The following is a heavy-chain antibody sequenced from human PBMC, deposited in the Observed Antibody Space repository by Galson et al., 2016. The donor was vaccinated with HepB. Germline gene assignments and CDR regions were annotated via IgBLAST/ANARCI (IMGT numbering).Heavy chain of an antibody. Sequence: SLRLSCAASGFTFSTYVMNWVRPAPGKGLEWVSTINGGGDTTYYADSVRGRFTISRDNSRNTLSLQMNSLRGEDTAVYYCARRAGPGWGAFDMWGQGTMVTVSP. CDR2: INGGGDTT. CDR1: GFTFSTYV. CDR3: ARRAGPGWGAFDM. V-gene: IGHV3-23*01. D-gene: IGHD1-14*01. J-gene: IGHJ3*02.